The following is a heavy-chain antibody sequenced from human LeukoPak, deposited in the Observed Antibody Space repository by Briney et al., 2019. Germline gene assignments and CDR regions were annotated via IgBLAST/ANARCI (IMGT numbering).Heavy chain of an antibody. D-gene: IGHD1-26*01. CDR2: INHSGST. V-gene: IGHV4-34*01. J-gene: IGHJ3*02. CDR3: ARHRGRGSYYNAFDI. Sequence: SETLSLTCAVYGGSFSGYYWSWIRQPPGKGLEWIGEINHSGSTNYNPSLKSRVTISVDTSKNQFFLKLSSVTAADTAVYYCARHRGRGSYYNAFDIWGQGTMVTVSS. CDR1: GGSFSGYY.